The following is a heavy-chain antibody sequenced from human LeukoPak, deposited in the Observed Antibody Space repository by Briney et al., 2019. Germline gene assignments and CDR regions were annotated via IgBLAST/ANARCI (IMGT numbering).Heavy chain of an antibody. J-gene: IGHJ6*03. CDR3: ARALGISAPGTYYYYYMDV. CDR2: IKQDGSEK. V-gene: IGHV3-7*01. Sequence: GGSLRLSCAASRFTFSSYWMSWVRQAPGKGLEWVANIKQDGSEKYYVDSVKGRFTISRDNAKNSLYLQMNSLRAEDTAVYYCARALGISAPGTYYYYYMDVWGKGTTVTVSS. D-gene: IGHD3-10*01. CDR1: RFTFSSYW.